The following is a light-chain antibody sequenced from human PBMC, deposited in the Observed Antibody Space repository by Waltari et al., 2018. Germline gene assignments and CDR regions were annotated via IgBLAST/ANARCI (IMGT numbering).Light chain of an antibody. J-gene: IGKJ2*01. CDR2: DAS. CDR3: QQYDNLMYT. V-gene: IGKV1-33*01. CDR1: QDISKY. Sequence: DIQMTQSPSSLSASVGARVTITCQASQDISKYLNWYQHKPGKAPKLLIYDASKLETGVPSRFSGSGSGTDFSFTISSLQPEDIATYYCQQYDNLMYTFGQGTKLEIK.